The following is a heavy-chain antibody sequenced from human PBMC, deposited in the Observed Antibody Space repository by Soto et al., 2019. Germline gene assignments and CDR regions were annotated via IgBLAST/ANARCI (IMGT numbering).Heavy chain of an antibody. Sequence: XGSLRISCAASGFTFSSYSMSWVRQAPGKGLEWVSAISGSGGSTYYADSVKGRFTISRDNSKNTLYLQMNSLRAEDTAVYYCAKGGYSSGNFDDWGQGTLVTVSS. V-gene: IGHV3-23*01. CDR3: AKGGYSSGNFDD. CDR2: ISGSGGST. CDR1: GFTFSSYS. D-gene: IGHD3-22*01. J-gene: IGHJ4*02.